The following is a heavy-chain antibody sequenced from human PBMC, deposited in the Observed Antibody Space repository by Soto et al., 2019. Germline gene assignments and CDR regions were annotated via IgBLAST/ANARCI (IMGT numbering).Heavy chain of an antibody. J-gene: IGHJ6*02. D-gene: IGHD6-13*01. CDR1: GFTFSSYA. CDR2: ISGSGGST. Sequence: GGSLRLSCAACGFTFSSYAMSWVRQAPGKGLEWVSAISGSGGSTYYADSVKGRFTISRDNSKNTLYLQMNSLRAEDTAVCYCAKAGYSSSWYYYYGMDVWGQGTTVTVS. CDR3: AKAGYSSSWYYYYGMDV. V-gene: IGHV3-23*01.